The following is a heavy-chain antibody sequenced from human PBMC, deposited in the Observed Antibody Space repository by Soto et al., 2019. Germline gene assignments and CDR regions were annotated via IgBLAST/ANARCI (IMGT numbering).Heavy chain of an antibody. CDR2: IWYDGSKK. V-gene: IGHV3-33*06. J-gene: IGHJ4*02. CDR1: GFTFSSYG. Sequence: HPGGSLRLSCTASGFTFSSYGMHWVRQAPGKGLEWVAVIWYDGSKKNYADSVKGRFTISRDNSKNTLYLQMNSLRDEDTAVYYCAKDRDTAFDYWGQGTLVTVSS. D-gene: IGHD5-18*01. CDR3: AKDRDTAFDY.